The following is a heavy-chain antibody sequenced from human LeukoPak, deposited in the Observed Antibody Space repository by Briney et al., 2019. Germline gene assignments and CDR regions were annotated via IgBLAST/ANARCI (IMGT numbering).Heavy chain of an antibody. J-gene: IGHJ4*02. CDR1: GFTFSSYA. V-gene: IGHV3-30*01. CDR3: ARDNTAMVLDY. CDR2: ISYDGSNK. D-gene: IGHD5-18*01. Sequence: GGSLRLSCAASGFTFSSYAMSWVRQAPGKGLEWVAVISYDGSNKYYADSVKGRFTISRDNSKNTLYLQMNSLRAEDTAVYYCARDNTAMVLDYWGQGTLVTVSS.